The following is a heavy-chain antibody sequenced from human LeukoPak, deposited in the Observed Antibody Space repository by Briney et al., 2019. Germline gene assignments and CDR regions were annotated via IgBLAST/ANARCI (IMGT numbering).Heavy chain of an antibody. J-gene: IGHJ4*02. Sequence: PGGSLRLSCAASGFTFSDYWMHWVRQTPGGGLVWVLRIISDGSSTSYADSVKGRFTISRDNSKNTLYLQMNSLRAEDTAVYYCAKGRRAFGDSPDYWGQGTLVTVSS. CDR2: IISDGSST. V-gene: IGHV3-74*01. D-gene: IGHD4-17*01. CDR1: GFTFSDYW. CDR3: AKGRRAFGDSPDY.